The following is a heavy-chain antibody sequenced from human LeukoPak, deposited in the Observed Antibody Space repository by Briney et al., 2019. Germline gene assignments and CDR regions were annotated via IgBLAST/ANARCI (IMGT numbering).Heavy chain of an antibody. V-gene: IGHV4-34*01. CDR1: GGSITSYY. J-gene: IGHJ4*02. CDR2: INHSGST. Sequence: PSETLSLTCTVSGGSITSYYWSWIRQPPGKGLEWIGEINHSGSTNYNPSLKSRVTISVDTSKNQFSLKLSSVTAADTAVYYCARGRESSGYESLFDYWGQGTLVTVPS. D-gene: IGHD3-22*01. CDR3: ARGRESSGYESLFDY.